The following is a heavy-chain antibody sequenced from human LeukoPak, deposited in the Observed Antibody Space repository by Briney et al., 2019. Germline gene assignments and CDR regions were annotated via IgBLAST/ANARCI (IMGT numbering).Heavy chain of an antibody. V-gene: IGHV4-61*02. Sequence: SETLSLTCTVSGGSISSSSYYCSWIRQPAGKGLQWIGRIYTSGSTNYNSSLKSRVTISVDTSKNQFSLNLSSVTAADTAVYYCARARSIFEVARGAFDIWGQGTMVTVSS. CDR1: GGSISSSSYY. CDR2: IYTSGST. J-gene: IGHJ3*02. CDR3: ARARSIFEVARGAFDI. D-gene: IGHD3-3*01.